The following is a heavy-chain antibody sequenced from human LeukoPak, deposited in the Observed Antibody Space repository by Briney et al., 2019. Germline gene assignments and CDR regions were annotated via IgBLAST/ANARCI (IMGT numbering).Heavy chain of an antibody. D-gene: IGHD6-19*01. J-gene: IGHJ6*02. CDR2: IIPIFGTA. CDR3: ASGLYSSGWCEVRYYYYGMDV. V-gene: IGHV1-69*13. CDR1: GGTFSSYA. Sequence: ASVKVSCKASGGTFSSYAISWVRQAPGQGLEWMGGIIPIFGTANYAQKFQGRVTITADESTSTAYMELSSLRSEDTTVYYCASGLYSSGWCEVRYYYYGMDVWGQGTTVTVSS.